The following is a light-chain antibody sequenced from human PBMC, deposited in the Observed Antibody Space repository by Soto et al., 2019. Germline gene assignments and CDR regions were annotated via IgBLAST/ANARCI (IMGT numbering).Light chain of an antibody. CDR3: QHYNSYS. CDR2: DAS. V-gene: IGKV1-5*01. Sequence: IQMTQSPSTLSSSLGDRLTITCRASQSLSRWLAWYQQKPGKAPKLLIYDASTLESGVPSRFSGRGSGTEFTLTISSLQSEDFATYFCQHYNSYSFGPGTKVDIK. J-gene: IGKJ3*01. CDR1: QSLSRW.